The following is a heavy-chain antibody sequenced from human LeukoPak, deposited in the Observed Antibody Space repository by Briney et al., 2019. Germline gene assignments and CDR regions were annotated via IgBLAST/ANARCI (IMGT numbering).Heavy chain of an antibody. Sequence: RGSLRLSCAASGFTFTNAWMSWVRQAPGRGLEGVKRSKSISDGVTTDYAAPVKGRFTISRDDSKNTLYLQMNSLKTEDTAVYYCTTESHVGGQGTLVTVSS. V-gene: IGHV3-15*01. CDR1: GFTFTNAW. CDR2: SKSISDGVTT. J-gene: IGHJ4*02. CDR3: TTESHV.